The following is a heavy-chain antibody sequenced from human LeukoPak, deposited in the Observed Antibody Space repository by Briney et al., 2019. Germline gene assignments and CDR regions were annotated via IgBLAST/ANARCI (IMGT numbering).Heavy chain of an antibody. CDR3: ARDLPREPPDY. J-gene: IGHJ4*02. D-gene: IGHD1-14*01. Sequence: ASVKVSCKASGYXFTSYYMNWVRQAPGQGLEWMGIINPSAGSTSYAQKFQGRVTMTRDTSTSTVYMELSSLRSEDTAVYYCARDLPREPPDYWGQGTLVTVSS. V-gene: IGHV1-46*01. CDR1: GYXFTSYY. CDR2: INPSAGST.